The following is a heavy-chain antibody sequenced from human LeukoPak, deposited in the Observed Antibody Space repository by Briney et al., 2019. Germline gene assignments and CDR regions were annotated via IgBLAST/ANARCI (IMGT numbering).Heavy chain of an antibody. D-gene: IGHD6-19*01. Sequence: SETLSLTCAVYGGSFSGYYWSWIRQPPGKGLEWIGEINHSGSTNYNPSLKSRVTISVDTSKNQFSLKLSSVTAADTAAYYCAREEASIAVAGTVPNFDYWGQGTLVTVSS. CDR2: INHSGST. CDR1: GGSFSGYY. CDR3: AREEASIAVAGTVPNFDY. J-gene: IGHJ4*02. V-gene: IGHV4-34*01.